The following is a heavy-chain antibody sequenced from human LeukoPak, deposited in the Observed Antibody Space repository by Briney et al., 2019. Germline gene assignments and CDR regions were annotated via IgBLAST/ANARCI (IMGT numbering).Heavy chain of an antibody. D-gene: IGHD3-3*01. Sequence: GRSLRLSCAASAFIFSKYAMHWVRQTPGKGLEWVAAIWNDGSDENYADSVKGRFTISSDNSKNTLYLQMNSLRAEDTAVYYCARNINNFWSGYLDYMDVWGKGTTVTVSS. CDR1: AFIFSKYA. CDR2: IWNDGSDE. CDR3: ARNINNFWSGYLDYMDV. V-gene: IGHV3-33*01. J-gene: IGHJ6*03.